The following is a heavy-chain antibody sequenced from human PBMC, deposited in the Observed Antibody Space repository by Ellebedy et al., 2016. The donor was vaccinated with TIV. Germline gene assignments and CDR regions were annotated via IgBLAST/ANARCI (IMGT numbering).Heavy chain of an antibody. CDR2: INSDGSST. V-gene: IGHV3-74*01. Sequence: PGGSLRLSCAASGFTFSSYWMHWVRQAPGKGLVWVSRINSDGSSTNYADSVKGRFTISRDNAKNTLYLQMNSLRAEDTAVYYCARENRGGGPGAFDIWGQGTMVTVSS. D-gene: IGHD7-27*01. J-gene: IGHJ3*02. CDR1: GFTFSSYW. CDR3: ARENRGGGPGAFDI.